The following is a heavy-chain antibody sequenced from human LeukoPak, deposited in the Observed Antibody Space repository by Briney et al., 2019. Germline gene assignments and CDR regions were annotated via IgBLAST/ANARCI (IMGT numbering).Heavy chain of an antibody. J-gene: IGHJ6*02. D-gene: IGHD6-6*01. CDR3: ARGANDLSSSAGPYHYYGMDV. CDR2: ISSSSSYI. V-gene: IGHV3-21*01. Sequence: PGGSLRLSCAASGFTFSSYSMNWVRQAPGKGLEWVSSISSSSSYIYYADSVKGRFTTSRDNAKNSLYLQMNSLRAEDTAVYYCARGANDLSSSAGPYHYYGMDVWGQGTTATVSS. CDR1: GFTFSSYS.